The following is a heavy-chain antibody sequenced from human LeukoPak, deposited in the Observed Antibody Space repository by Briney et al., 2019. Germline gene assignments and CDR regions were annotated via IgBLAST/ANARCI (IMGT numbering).Heavy chain of an antibody. CDR2: ISSSGSTI. D-gene: IGHD3-10*01. Sequence: PGGSLRLSCAASGFTFSSYEMNWVRQAPGKGLEWVSYISSSGSTIYYADSVKGRFTISRDNAKNSLYLQMNGLRAEDTAVYYCARGHTRITMLRGSRSAYYFDYWGQGTLVTVSS. CDR1: GFTFSSYE. CDR3: ARGHTRITMLRGSRSAYYFDY. V-gene: IGHV3-48*03. J-gene: IGHJ4*02.